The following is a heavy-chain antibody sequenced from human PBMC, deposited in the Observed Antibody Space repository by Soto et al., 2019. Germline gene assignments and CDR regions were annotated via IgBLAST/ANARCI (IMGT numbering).Heavy chain of an antibody. Sequence: SETLSLSRSVSRSSVTMPEHSWTWIRQSPWKGLEWIGYIYYGGSTVYNPSLTGRSTVSLDTSKNQFSLNLTSVTAEDTAVYFCARGRYCVRVDCFTNWFDPLCQG. V-gene: IGHV4-30-4*01. CDR3: ARGRYCVRVDCFTNWFDP. D-gene: IGHD2-15*01. CDR2: IYYGGST. CDR1: RSSVTMPEHS. J-gene: IGHJ5*02.